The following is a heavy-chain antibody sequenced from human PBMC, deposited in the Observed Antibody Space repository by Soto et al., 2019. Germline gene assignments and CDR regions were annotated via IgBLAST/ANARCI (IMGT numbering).Heavy chain of an antibody. Sequence: ASVKVSCKASGYTLTSDNVNWVRRASGQGLEWMGWMNPSNGNTGYAQKFLGRLTMTRNTSINTAYMELGSLRSEDTAVYYCATPPGITGTTLDYWGQGTLVTVSS. CDR1: GYTLTSDN. CDR3: ATPPGITGTTLDY. CDR2: MNPSNGNT. V-gene: IGHV1-8*02. D-gene: IGHD1-7*01. J-gene: IGHJ4*02.